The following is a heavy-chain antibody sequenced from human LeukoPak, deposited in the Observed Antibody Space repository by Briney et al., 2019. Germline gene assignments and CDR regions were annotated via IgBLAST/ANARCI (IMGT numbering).Heavy chain of an antibody. Sequence: GGSLRLSCAASGFTFSKYALSWVRQAPGKGPEWVSGITNSGGGPSSADSVKGRFTISRDNSKNTLYLQMNSLRVEDTAVYYCAKDGRSSAPHWGQGTLVTVSS. CDR3: AKDGRSSAPH. CDR2: ITNSGGGP. V-gene: IGHV3-23*01. D-gene: IGHD6-6*01. CDR1: GFTFSKYA. J-gene: IGHJ4*02.